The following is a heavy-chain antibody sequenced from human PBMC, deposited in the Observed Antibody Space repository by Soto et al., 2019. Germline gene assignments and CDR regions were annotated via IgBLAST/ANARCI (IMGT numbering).Heavy chain of an antibody. Sequence: ASVKVSCKASGYTFTSYVISWVRQAPGQGLEWMGWIAAYNGKTNYAQKLQGRVTMTTDTSTSTAYMELRSLRSDDTAVYYCARGGYYDNTWGKLSHYGLDFSGQGTSVTVSS. CDR2: IAAYNGKT. CDR1: GYTFTSYV. D-gene: IGHD3-16*01. V-gene: IGHV1-18*01. J-gene: IGHJ6*02. CDR3: ARGGYYDNTWGKLSHYGLDF.